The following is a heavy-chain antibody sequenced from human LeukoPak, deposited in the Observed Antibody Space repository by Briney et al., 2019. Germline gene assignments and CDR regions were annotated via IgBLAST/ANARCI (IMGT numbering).Heavy chain of an antibody. D-gene: IGHD4-17*01. V-gene: IGHV4-39*07. Sequence: PSETLSLTCTVSGGSISSSSYYWGWIRQPPGKGLEWIGSIYYSGSTYYNPSLKSRVTISVDTSKNQFSLKLSSVTAADTAVYYCASTLYGDYVDYWGQGTLVTVSS. CDR2: IYYSGST. CDR3: ASTLYGDYVDY. CDR1: GGSISSSSYY. J-gene: IGHJ4*02.